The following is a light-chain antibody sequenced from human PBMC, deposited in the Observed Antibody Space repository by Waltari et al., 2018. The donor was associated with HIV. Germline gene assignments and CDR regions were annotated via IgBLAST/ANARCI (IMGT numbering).Light chain of an antibody. J-gene: IGKJ3*01. V-gene: IGKV3-15*01. CDR2: GAS. CDR1: HSVSSN. Sequence: EIVMTQSPATLSVSPGERATLSCRASHSVSSNLAWYQQKPRQAPRLLSFGASTRATGSPARFSGSGSGTEVTLTISSLHSEDFAVYHCQQYNNWPPRFTFGPGTKVDIK. CDR3: QQYNNWPPRFT.